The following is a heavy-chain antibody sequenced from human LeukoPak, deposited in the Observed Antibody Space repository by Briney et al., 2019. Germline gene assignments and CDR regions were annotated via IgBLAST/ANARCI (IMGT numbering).Heavy chain of an antibody. D-gene: IGHD3-10*01. J-gene: IGHJ5*02. Sequence: PGGSLRLSCTASGFTFSNYGMHWVRQAPGKGLEWVEVVWYDGSRKYYADSVKGRFTISRDNFKNTLYLQMNSLRVDDTAVYYCARGSGSYYNWLDPWGQGTLVTVSS. CDR2: VWYDGSRK. V-gene: IGHV3-33*01. CDR1: GFTFSNYG. CDR3: ARGSGSYYNWLDP.